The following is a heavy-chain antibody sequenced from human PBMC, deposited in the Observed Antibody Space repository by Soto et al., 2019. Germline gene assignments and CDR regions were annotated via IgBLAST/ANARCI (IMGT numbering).Heavy chain of an antibody. D-gene: IGHD6-19*01. V-gene: IGHV3-21*01. CDR1: GFSFSDYT. J-gene: IGHJ4*02. Sequence: EVQMVESGGGLVKPGGSLRLSCAASGFSFSDYTMNWVRQAPGKGLEWVSSISSGSNYIYYPDSVKGRFTISRDNAKNSRFLQMNSLRAEDTAVYYFARDNGSGLEYYFDYWGQGTLVTGSS. CDR3: ARDNGSGLEYYFDY. CDR2: ISSGSNYI.